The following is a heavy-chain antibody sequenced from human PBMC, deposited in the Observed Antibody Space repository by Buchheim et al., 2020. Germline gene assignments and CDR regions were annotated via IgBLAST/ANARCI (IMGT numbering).Heavy chain of an antibody. D-gene: IGHD4-17*01. J-gene: IGHJ4*02. CDR2: IYYSGST. Sequence: QLQLQESGPGLVKPSETLSLTCTVSGGSISSYYWSWIRQPPGKGLEWIGYIYYSGSTNYNPSLKSRVTISVDTSKNQFSLKLSSVTAADTAVYYCARVGTTYDYFDYWGQGTL. CDR3: ARVGTTYDYFDY. CDR1: GGSISSYY. V-gene: IGHV4-59*01.